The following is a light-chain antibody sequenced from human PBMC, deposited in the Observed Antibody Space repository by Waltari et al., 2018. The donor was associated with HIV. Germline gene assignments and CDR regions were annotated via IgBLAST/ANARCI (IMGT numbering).Light chain of an antibody. V-gene: IGLV1-40*01. CDR2: SNN. J-gene: IGLJ3*02. Sequence: QSVLTQPPSVSGAPGQRVTISCTGSSSNIGSRYDVHWYRQLPGAVPKLLIHSNNNRPTGVPDRFSGSKSGTSASLAITGLQADDEADYYCQSYDTSLSGWVFGGGTTLTVL. CDR1: SSNIGSRYD. CDR3: QSYDTSLSGWV.